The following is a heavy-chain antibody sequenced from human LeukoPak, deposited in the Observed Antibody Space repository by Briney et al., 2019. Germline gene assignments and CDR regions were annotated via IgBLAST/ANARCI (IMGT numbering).Heavy chain of an antibody. V-gene: IGHV4-59*12. Sequence: SETLSLTCTVSGGSISSYYWSWIRQPPGKGLEWIGYVYYSGSTNYNPSLKSRVTISVDTSKNQFSLKLSSVTAADTAVYYCATNTPVAVAGTQGNYWGQGMLVTVSS. CDR2: VYYSGST. CDR1: GGSISSYY. D-gene: IGHD6-13*01. CDR3: ATNTPVAVAGTQGNY. J-gene: IGHJ4*02.